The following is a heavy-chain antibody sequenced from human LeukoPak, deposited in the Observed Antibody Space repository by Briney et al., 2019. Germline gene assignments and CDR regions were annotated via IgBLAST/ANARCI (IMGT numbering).Heavy chain of an antibody. D-gene: IGHD6-6*01. CDR3: ARLPAPSSSSSHFDY. CDR2: IYPSDSDT. CDR1: GYSFTSYW. Sequence: GESLKISCKGSGYSFTSYWIGWVRQMPGKGLEWMGIIYPSDSDTRYSPSFQGQVTISADKSISTAYLQWSSLKASDTAMYYCARLPAPSSSSSHFDYWGQGTLVTVSS. V-gene: IGHV5-51*01. J-gene: IGHJ4*02.